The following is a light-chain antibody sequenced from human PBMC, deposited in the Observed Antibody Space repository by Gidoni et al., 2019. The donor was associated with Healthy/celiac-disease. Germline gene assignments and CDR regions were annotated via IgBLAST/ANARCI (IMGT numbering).Light chain of an antibody. CDR1: PSVSSSY. CDR2: GAS. Sequence: EIVLTPSPGTLSSSPVERATLSCRASPSVSSSYLAWYQQKPGQAPRLPIYGASSRATGIPDRFSGSGTGTDFTLTISRLEPEAFAVYYCQQYGSSMWTFGQGTKVEIK. V-gene: IGKV3-20*01. CDR3: QQYGSSMWT. J-gene: IGKJ1*01.